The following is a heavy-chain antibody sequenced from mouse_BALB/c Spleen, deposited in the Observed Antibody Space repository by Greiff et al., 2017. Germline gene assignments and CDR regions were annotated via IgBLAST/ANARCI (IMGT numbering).Heavy chain of an antibody. Sequence: VQLQQSGAELVRPGVSVKFSCKGSGYTFTDYSMHWVKQSHAQSLEWIGVISTYYGDASYNQKFKGKATMTVDKSSSTAYMELARLTSEDSAIYYCARGRDYRYTNSAMDYWGQGTSVTVSA. J-gene: IGHJ4*01. CDR3: ARGRDYRYTNSAMDY. D-gene: IGHD2-14*01. V-gene: IGHV1S137*01. CDR2: ISTYYGDA. CDR1: GYTFTDYS.